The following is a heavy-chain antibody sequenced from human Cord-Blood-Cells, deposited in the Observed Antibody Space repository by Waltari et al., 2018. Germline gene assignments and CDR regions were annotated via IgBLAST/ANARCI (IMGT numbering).Heavy chain of an antibody. CDR2: INHSRSP. J-gene: IGHJ5*02. CDR1: GGSFSGYY. Sequence: QVQLQQWGAGLLKPSETLSLTCAVYGGSFSGYYWSWLRQPPGKGLEWIGEINHSRSPNYNPALKSRGTISVDTSKNQFSLKLSSVTAADTAVYYCARAVVVPAAMGGNWFDPWGQGTLVTVSS. V-gene: IGHV4-34*01. CDR3: ARAVVVPAAMGGNWFDP. D-gene: IGHD2-2*01.